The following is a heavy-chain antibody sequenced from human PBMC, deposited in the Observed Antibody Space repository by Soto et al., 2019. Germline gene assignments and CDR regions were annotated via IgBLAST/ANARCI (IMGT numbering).Heavy chain of an antibody. J-gene: IGHJ6*03. CDR3: ARDSGSGYYYYYTDV. Sequence: GGSLRLSCAASGFTFSSYAMSWVRQAPGKGLEWVSAIRGSGGSTYYADSVKGRFTISRDNSKNTLYLQLNSLRVEDTAVYYSARDSGSGYYYYYTDVWGNGTTVTVSS. CDR2: IRGSGGST. CDR1: GFTFSSYA. D-gene: IGHD3-10*01. V-gene: IGHV3-23*01.